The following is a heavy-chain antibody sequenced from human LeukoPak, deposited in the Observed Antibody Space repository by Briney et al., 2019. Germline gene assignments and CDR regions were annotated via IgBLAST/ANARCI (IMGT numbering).Heavy chain of an antibody. CDR1: GYRFTDYW. D-gene: IGHD3-9*01. J-gene: IGHJ4*02. CDR3: ARHRHISTAYYPFDH. CDR2: IFLIHSDS. Sequence: PGESLKTPCQSSGYRFTDYWIVRVRPVPGKGLEWMRIIFLIHSDSGYSPSFPGQVTISADNSIRTSCLKWSSLKASDTAMYYCARHRHISTAYYPFDHWGQGTLVSVSS. V-gene: IGHV5-51*01.